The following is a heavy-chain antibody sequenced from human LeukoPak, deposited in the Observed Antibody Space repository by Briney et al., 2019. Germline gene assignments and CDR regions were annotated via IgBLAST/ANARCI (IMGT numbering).Heavy chain of an antibody. CDR3: ARQRCSSTSCYARYYYYYMDV. CDR2: IYPSGST. CDR1: GGSVSSGSYY. Sequence: SETLFLTCTVSGGSVSSGSYYWGWIRQSAGKGLEWIGRIYPSGSTNYNPSLESRVTISVDTSKNHFSLKLSSVTAADTAVYYCARQRCSSTSCYARYYYYYMDVWGKGTTVTISS. V-gene: IGHV4-61*02. D-gene: IGHD2-2*01. J-gene: IGHJ6*03.